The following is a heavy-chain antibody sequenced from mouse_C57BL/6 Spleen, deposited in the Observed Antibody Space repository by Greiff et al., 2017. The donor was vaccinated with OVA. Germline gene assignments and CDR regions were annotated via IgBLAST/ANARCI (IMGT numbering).Heavy chain of an antibody. J-gene: IGHJ2*01. CDR2: IDPENGDT. Sequence: EVQLQQSGAELVRPGASVKLSCTASGFNIKDNYMHWVKQRPEQGLEWIGWIDPENGDTEYASKFQGKATITADTSSNTAYLPLSSLTSEDTAVYYYTTALTETGFDYWGQGTTLTVSS. CDR1: GFNIKDNY. D-gene: IGHD4-1*01. V-gene: IGHV14-4*01. CDR3: TTALTETGFDY.